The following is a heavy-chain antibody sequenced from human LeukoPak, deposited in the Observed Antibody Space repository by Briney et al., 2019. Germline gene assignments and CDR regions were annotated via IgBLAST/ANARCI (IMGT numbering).Heavy chain of an antibody. J-gene: IGHJ5*02. V-gene: IGHV4-34*01. CDR3: ARGYFDWPSWFDP. Sequence: SETLSLTCAVYGGSFSGYYWSWIRQPPGKGLEWIGEINHSGSTNYNPSLKSRVTISVDTSENQFSLKLSSVTAADTAVYYCARGYFDWPSWFDPWGQGTLVTVSS. CDR1: GGSFSGYY. D-gene: IGHD3-9*01. CDR2: INHSGST.